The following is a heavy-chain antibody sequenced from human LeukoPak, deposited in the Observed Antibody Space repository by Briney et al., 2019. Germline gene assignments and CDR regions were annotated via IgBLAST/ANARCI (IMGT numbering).Heavy chain of an antibody. J-gene: IGHJ4*02. CDR2: ISGSGGST. V-gene: IGHV3-23*01. D-gene: IGHD3-22*01. Sequence: GGSLRLSCAASGFTFNSYAMSWVRQAPGKGLEWVSAISGSGGSTYYADSVKGRFTISRDNAKNSLYLQMNSLGAEDTAVYYCARPYDTRGYFPDYWGQGTLVTVSS. CDR3: ARPYDTRGYFPDY. CDR1: GFTFNSYA.